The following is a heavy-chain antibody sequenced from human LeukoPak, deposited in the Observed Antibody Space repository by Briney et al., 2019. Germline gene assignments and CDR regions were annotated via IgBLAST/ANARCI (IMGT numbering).Heavy chain of an antibody. CDR2: MWYHGNNQ. J-gene: IGHJ6*02. D-gene: IGHD3-3*01. CDR1: GFTFSSYT. Sequence: PGRSLRLSCAASGFTFSSYTMHWVRQAPGKGLEWVAVMWYHGNNQYYADSVKGRFTISRDNSKSTLYLQMNSLRAEDTAVYHCAKTLRDLEWLTGELDVWGQGTAVTVSS. CDR3: AKTLRDLEWLTGELDV. V-gene: IGHV3-33*06.